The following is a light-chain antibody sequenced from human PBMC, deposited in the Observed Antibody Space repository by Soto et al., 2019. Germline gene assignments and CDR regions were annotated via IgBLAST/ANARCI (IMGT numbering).Light chain of an antibody. CDR2: RNN. CDR1: SSNSGSNY. Sequence: QSVLTQPPSAYGTPGQRVTISCSGSSSNSGSNYVYWYQQLPGTAPKLLIYRNNQRPSGVPDRFSGSKSGTSASLAISGLRSEDEADYYCAAWDDSLSGVVFGGGTKVTIL. J-gene: IGLJ2*01. V-gene: IGLV1-47*01. CDR3: AAWDDSLSGVV.